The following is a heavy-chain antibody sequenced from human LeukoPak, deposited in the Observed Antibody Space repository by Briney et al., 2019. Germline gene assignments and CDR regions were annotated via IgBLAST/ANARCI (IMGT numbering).Heavy chain of an antibody. CDR3: AREGVTTGLLDY. J-gene: IGHJ4*02. Sequence: GGSLRLSCAASGFTFSSYAMHWVRQAPGKGLEWVAVISYDGSNKYYADSVKGRFTISRDNSKSTLYLQMNSLRAEDTAVYYCAREGVTTGLLDYWGQGTLVTVSS. V-gene: IGHV3-30*04. CDR2: ISYDGSNK. CDR1: GFTFSSYA. D-gene: IGHD4-17*01.